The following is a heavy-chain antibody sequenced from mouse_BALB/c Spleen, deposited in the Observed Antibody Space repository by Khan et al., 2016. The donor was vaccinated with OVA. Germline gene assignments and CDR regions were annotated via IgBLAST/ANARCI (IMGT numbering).Heavy chain of an antibody. J-gene: IGHJ3*01. CDR1: GFTFSTYG. Sequence: DVHLVESGGDLVKPEGSLKLSCAASGFTFSTYGMSWVRQTPDKRLEWVATFSSGGSYTYYPDSVQGRFTISRDNAKNTLYLQMSSLKSEDTAMFYCARLAYYYDSEGFAYWGQGTLVTVSA. V-gene: IGHV5-6*01. CDR2: FSSGGSYT. CDR3: ARLAYYYDSEGFAY. D-gene: IGHD1-1*01.